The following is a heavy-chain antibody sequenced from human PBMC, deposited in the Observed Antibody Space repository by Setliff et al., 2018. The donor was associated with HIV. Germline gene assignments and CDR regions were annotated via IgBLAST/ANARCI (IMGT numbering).Heavy chain of an antibody. D-gene: IGHD3-10*01. CDR3: ARAPFTSGHYGADY. Sequence: SVKVSCKASGGTFSSYAITWVRQAPGQGLEWMGRIIPIFGTADYAQKFQGRVTLTADESTSIAYMELNSLRSEDTAVYCCARAPFTSGHYGADYWGQGTLVTVSS. J-gene: IGHJ4*02. V-gene: IGHV1-69*13. CDR2: IIPIFGTA. CDR1: GGTFSSYA.